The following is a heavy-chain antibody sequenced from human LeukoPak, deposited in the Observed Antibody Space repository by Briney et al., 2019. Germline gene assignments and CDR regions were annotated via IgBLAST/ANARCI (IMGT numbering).Heavy chain of an antibody. Sequence: ASVKVSCKASGYTFTSYGISWVRQAPGQGLEWMGWINPNSGGTNYAQKFQGRVTMTRDTSISTAYMELSRLRSDDTAVYYCARNDYFDYWGQGTLVTVSS. J-gene: IGHJ4*02. CDR3: ARNDYFDY. D-gene: IGHD1-1*01. V-gene: IGHV1-2*02. CDR1: GYTFTSYG. CDR2: INPNSGGT.